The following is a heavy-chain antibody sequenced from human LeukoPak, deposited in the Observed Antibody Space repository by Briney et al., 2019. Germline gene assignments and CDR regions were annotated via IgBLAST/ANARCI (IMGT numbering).Heavy chain of an antibody. J-gene: IGHJ4*02. CDR2: IYPSGRT. V-gene: IGHV4-59*12. Sequence: KPSETLSLTCTVSGGSMTDSCWSWFRQAPGKGFEWLGFIYPSGRTEYSPSLRSRVSFSVATSRMEATVRLSSVTASDTAVYYCTREGYNRSGYFLDFWGQGTLVTVSS. CDR1: GGSMTDSC. D-gene: IGHD2-2*03. CDR3: TREGYNRSGYFLDF.